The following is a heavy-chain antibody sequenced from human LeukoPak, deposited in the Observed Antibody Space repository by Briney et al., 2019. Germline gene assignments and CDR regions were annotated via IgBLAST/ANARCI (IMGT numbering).Heavy chain of an antibody. J-gene: IGHJ4*02. V-gene: IGHV4-39*01. Sequence: SETLSLTCAVSGASISGTSYYWGWIRQPPGKGLEWIGNIYYSGSTYYNASLQSRVTISVDTSKNQFSLKLSSVTAADTAVYYCARRGMTTVTSNDYWGQGTLVTVSS. CDR2: IYYSGST. CDR3: ARRGMTTVTSNDY. CDR1: GASISGTSYY. D-gene: IGHD4-17*01.